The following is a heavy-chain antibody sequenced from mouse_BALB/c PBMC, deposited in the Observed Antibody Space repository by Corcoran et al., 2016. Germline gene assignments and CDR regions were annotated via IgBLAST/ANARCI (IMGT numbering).Heavy chain of an antibody. CDR3: ARLDPGIAMEY. J-gene: IGHJ4*01. Sequence: EVQLQQSGPELVKPGASVKMSCKASGYTFTSYVMHWVKQKPGQGLEWIGYINPYNDGTKYNEKFKGKATLTSDKSSSTAYMELSSLTSEDSAVEYGARLDPGIAMEYWGQGTSVTVSS. CDR1: GYTFTSYV. CDR2: INPYNDGT. D-gene: IGHD2-12*01. V-gene: IGHV1S136*01.